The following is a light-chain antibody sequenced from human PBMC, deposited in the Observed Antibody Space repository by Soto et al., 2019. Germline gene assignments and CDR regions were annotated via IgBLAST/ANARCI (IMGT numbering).Light chain of an antibody. CDR1: QSISSSY. J-gene: IGKJ3*01. CDR3: QQYNSATPEFA. Sequence: EIVLTQSPGTLSVSPGERVTLSCRASQSISSSYLAWYQQRPGQAPRLLIFVASYRATGIPDRFSGSGSGTDFTLTISKLETEDFAGYDCQQYNSATPEFAFGPGTNVDSK. V-gene: IGKV3-20*01. CDR2: VAS.